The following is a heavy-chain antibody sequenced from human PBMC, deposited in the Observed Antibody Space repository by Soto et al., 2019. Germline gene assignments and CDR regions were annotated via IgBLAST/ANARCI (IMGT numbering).Heavy chain of an antibody. CDR3: ARVGTGSSTPLDI. Sequence: GGSLRLSCVASGFMFTKSTMNWVRQAPGKGLXXXXXXXXXXXXXXXXDSVKGRFTISRDNANNSLYLQMNSLRAEDTAVYYCARVGTGSSTPLDIWGQGTMVTVSS. D-gene: IGHD3-9*01. CDR1: GFMFTKST. V-gene: IGHV3-21*01. J-gene: IGHJ3*02. CDR2: XXXXXXXX.